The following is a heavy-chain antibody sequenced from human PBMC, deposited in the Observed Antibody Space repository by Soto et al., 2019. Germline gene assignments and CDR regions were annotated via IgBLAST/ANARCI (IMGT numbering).Heavy chain of an antibody. D-gene: IGHD6-19*01. J-gene: IGHJ4*02. V-gene: IGHV1-69*06. CDR1: GGTYISYA. CDR2: IIPIFGTA. CDR3: ARWSSSGWDY. Sequence: AASGTVSCKTSGGTYISYAISWVRQAPGQGLEWMGGIIPIFGTANYAQKFQGRVTITADKSTSTAYMELSSLRSEDTAVYYCARWSSSGWDYWGQGTLVTVSS.